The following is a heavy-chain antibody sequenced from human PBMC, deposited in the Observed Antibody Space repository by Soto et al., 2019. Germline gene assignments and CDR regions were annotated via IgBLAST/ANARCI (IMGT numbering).Heavy chain of an antibody. V-gene: IGHV5-51*01. D-gene: IGHD6-19*01. Sequence: PGESLKISCKGSGYTFNTYGSGWVRQMPGKGLEWMGIIYPSNSDIRYSPSFQGKVTISADKSISTAYLQWSSLKASDTATYYCARHFGLGILVAGMFVDVWGQGTTVTVSS. CDR3: ARHFGLGILVAGMFVDV. CDR2: IYPSNSDI. CDR1: GYTFNTYG. J-gene: IGHJ6*02.